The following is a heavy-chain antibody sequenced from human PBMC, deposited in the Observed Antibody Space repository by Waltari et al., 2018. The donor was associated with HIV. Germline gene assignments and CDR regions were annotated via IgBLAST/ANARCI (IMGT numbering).Heavy chain of an antibody. D-gene: IGHD6-25*01. CDR3: ARHGYSSGASGY. V-gene: IGHV4-39*01. J-gene: IGHJ4*02. CDR1: GGPISSSSYY. Sequence: QLQLQESGPGLVKPSETLSLTCTVSGGPISSSSYYWGWIRQRTRRGLGWIGRIYYSGSTYYNPSVKSRLTISVDTSSSRVSLKLGSVTAADTAVYYCARHGYSSGASGYWGQGTLVTVSS. CDR2: IYYSGST.